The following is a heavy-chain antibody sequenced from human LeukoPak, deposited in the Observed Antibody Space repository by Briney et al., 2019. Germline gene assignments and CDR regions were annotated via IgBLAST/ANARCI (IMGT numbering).Heavy chain of an antibody. CDR3: ARESRSSSWPYYYYGMDV. CDR1: GGSISSYY. CDR2: IYYSGST. D-gene: IGHD6-13*01. V-gene: IGHV4-59*01. J-gene: IGHJ6*02. Sequence: SETLSLTCTVSGGSISSYYWSWIRQPPGKGLEWIGYIYYSGSTNYNPSLKSRVTISVDTSKNQFSLKLSSVTAADTAVYYCARESRSSSWPYYYYGMDVWGQGTTVTVSS.